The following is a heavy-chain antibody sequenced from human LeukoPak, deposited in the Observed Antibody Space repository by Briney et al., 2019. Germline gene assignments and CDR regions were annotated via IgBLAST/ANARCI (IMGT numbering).Heavy chain of an antibody. CDR1: GFTFTNYD. CDR2: ISKDGNKK. J-gene: IGHJ4*02. Sequence: GRSLRLSCAASGFTFTNYDMHWVRQAPGKGLEWVAVISKDGNKKSYVDSVKGRFTTSRDNFKNTLYLQMNSLSAADTAVYYCAKEYCTGGSCYSSDFDHWGQGTLVTVSS. D-gene: IGHD2-15*01. CDR3: AKEYCTGGSCYSSDFDH. V-gene: IGHV3-30*18.